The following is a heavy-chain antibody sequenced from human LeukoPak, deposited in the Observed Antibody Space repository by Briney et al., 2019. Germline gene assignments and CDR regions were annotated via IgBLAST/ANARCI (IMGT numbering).Heavy chain of an antibody. J-gene: IGHJ6*04. CDR3: ATSKGLWFGSDSYYYYGMDV. CDR2: FDPEDGET. V-gene: IGHV1-24*01. CDR1: GYTLTELS. Sequence: ASVKVSFKVSGYTLTELSMHWVRQAPGKGREWMGGFDPEDGETIYAQKFQGRVTMTEDTSADTAYMELSSLRSEDTAVYYCATSKGLWFGSDSYYYYGMDVWGKGTTVTVSS. D-gene: IGHD3-10*01.